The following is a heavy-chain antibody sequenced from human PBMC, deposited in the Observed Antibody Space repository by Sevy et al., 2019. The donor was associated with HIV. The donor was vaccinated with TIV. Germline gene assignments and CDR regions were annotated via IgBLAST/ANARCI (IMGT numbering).Heavy chain of an antibody. J-gene: IGHJ6*02. Sequence: SETLSLTCAVYGGSFSGYYWSWIRQPPGKGLEWIGEINHSGSTNYNPSLKSRVTISVDTSKNQFSLKLSSVTAADTAVYYCASRSGLWYCGMDVWGQGTTVTFSS. CDR2: INHSGST. D-gene: IGHD6-25*01. CDR3: ASRSGLWYCGMDV. CDR1: GGSFSGYY. V-gene: IGHV4-34*01.